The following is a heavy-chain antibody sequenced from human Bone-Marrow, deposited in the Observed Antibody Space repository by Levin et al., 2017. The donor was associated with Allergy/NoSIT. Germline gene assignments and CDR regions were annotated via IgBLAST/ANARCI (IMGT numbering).Heavy chain of an antibody. D-gene: IGHD3-10*01. CDR1: GGSFSGYY. V-gene: IGHV4-34*01. CDR2: INHSGST. CDR3: AGRITMVRGAPFDY. J-gene: IGHJ4*02. Sequence: SQTLSLTCAVYGGSFSGYYWSWIRQPPGKGLEWIGEINHSGSTNYNPSLKSRVTISVDTSKNQFSLKLSSVTAADTAVYYCAGRITMVRGAPFDYWGQGTLVTVSS.